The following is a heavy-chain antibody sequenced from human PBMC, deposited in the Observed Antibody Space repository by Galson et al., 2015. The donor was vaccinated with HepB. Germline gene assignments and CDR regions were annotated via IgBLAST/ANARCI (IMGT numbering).Heavy chain of an antibody. CDR3: ATRGWSGSIYGVDD. CDR1: GYTFTGYY. D-gene: IGHD3-3*01. J-gene: IGHJ6*02. Sequence: SVKVSCKASGYTFTGYYMHWVRQAPGQGLEWMGWINPNSGGTNYAQKFLGRVTMTRDTSISTAYMDLTRLSSDDTALYYCATRGWSGSIYGVDDWGPGSTVTVSS. V-gene: IGHV1-2*02. CDR2: INPNSGGT.